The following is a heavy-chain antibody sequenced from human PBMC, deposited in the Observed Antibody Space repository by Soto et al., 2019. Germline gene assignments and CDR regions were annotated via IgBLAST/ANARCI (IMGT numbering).Heavy chain of an antibody. V-gene: IGHV3-30*18. Sequence: QVQLVESGGGVVQPGRSLRLSCAASGFTFSSYGMHWVRQAPGKGLEWVAVISYDGSNKYYADSVKGRFTISRDNSKNTLYLQMNSLRAEDTAVYYCAKDLGHGGRGAFDIWGQGTMVTFSS. CDR1: GFTFSSYG. CDR3: AKDLGHGGRGAFDI. J-gene: IGHJ3*02. CDR2: ISYDGSNK. D-gene: IGHD7-27*01.